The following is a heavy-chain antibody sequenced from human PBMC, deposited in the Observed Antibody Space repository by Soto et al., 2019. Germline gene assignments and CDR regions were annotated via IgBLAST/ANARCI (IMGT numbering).Heavy chain of an antibody. CDR3: ARRRGYCSGGSCYWDAFDI. CDR2: IYYSGST. V-gene: IGHV4-39*01. D-gene: IGHD2-15*01. CDR1: GGSISSSSYY. Sequence: QLQLQESGPGLVKPSETLSLTCTVSGGSISSSSYYWGWICQPPGKGLEWIGSIYYSGSTYYNPSLKSRVTISVDTSKNQFSLKLSSVTAADTAVYYCARRRGYCSGGSCYWDAFDIWGQGTMVTVSS. J-gene: IGHJ3*02.